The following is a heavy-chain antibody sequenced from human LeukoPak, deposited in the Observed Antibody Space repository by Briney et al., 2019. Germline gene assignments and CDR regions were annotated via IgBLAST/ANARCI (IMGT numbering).Heavy chain of an antibody. J-gene: IGHJ3*02. CDR2: ISAYNGNT. Sequence: ASVKVSCKASGYTFTSYGISWVRQAPGQGLEWMGWISAYNGNTNYAQKLQGRVTMTTDTSTSTACMELSSLRSEDTAVYYCATIGEVGPSRFFDIWGQGTMVTVSS. V-gene: IGHV1-18*01. CDR3: ATIGEVGPSRFFDI. D-gene: IGHD1-26*01. CDR1: GYTFTSYG.